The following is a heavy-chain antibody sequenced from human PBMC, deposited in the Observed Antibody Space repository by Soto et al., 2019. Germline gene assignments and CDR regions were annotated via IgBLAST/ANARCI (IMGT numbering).Heavy chain of an antibody. V-gene: IGHV3-21*02. CDR2: ISSINDYI. Sequence: EVQLVESGGGLVKPGGSLRLSCAASGFSFSSYSMNWVRQALGTGLEWVSFISSINDYIYYADSVKGRFTISRDNARNSLYLQMNSLRAEDTGVYYCARESNFWSDTGDGVDVWGQGTTVTVSS. D-gene: IGHD3-3*01. J-gene: IGHJ6*02. CDR3: ARESNFWSDTGDGVDV. CDR1: GFSFSSYS.